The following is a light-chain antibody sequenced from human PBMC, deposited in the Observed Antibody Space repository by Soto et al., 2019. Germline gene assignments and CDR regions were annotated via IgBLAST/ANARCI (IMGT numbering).Light chain of an antibody. V-gene: IGKV3-20*01. CDR1: QSANNNY. Sequence: VLTQSPGTLSLSPGERATLSCRASQSANNNYLAWYQQKPGQSPRLLIYGASIRATAIPDRFSGSGSGTDSTLNISRLEPEDSAVYYCQQHSRSITFGGGTKVEIK. CDR3: QQHSRSIT. J-gene: IGKJ4*01. CDR2: GAS.